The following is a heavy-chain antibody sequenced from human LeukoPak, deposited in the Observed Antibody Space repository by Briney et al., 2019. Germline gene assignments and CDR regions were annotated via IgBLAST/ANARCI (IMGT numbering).Heavy chain of an antibody. CDR2: ISGSRDST. D-gene: IGHD2/OR15-2a*01. CDR1: GFTVSSHV. J-gene: IGHJ6*03. V-gene: IGHV3-23*01. CDR3: AKCKSGQYYMEV. Sequence: GRSLCLSCAASGFTVSSHVMNWVRQAPGKGLEWVSVISGSRDSTDHLHSVKGRFTISRDNSKNTVYLQMNSLRAEDTAVYYCAKCKSGQYYMEVWGKGDTVTVSS.